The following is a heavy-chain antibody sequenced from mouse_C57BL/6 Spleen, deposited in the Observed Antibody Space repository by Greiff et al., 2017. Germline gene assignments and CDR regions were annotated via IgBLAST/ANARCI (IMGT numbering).Heavy chain of an antibody. CDR2: ISDGGSYT. D-gene: IGHD1-1*01. CDR1: GFTFSSYA. CDR3: AREDYYGSSPYWYFDV. V-gene: IGHV5-4*01. Sequence: EVKLMESGGGLVKPGGSLKLSCAASGFTFSSYAMSWVRQTPEKRLEWVATISDGGSYTYYPDNVKGRFTISRDNAKNNRYLQMSHLKSEDTAMYYCAREDYYGSSPYWYFDVCGTGTTVTVSS. J-gene: IGHJ1*03.